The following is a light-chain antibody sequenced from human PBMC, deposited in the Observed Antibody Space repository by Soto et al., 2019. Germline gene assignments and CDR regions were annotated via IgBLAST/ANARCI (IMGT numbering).Light chain of an antibody. CDR1: SSNIGAGYD. J-gene: IGLJ2*01. V-gene: IGLV1-40*01. Sequence: QSVLTQPPSVSGAPGQRVTISCTGSSSNIGAGYDVHWYQQLPGTAPKLLIYGNSNRPSGVPDRFSGSKSGTPASLAITGLQAEDEADYYCQSYDSSLSGSGVVVFGGGTKLTVL. CDR3: QSYDSSLSGSGVVV. CDR2: GNS.